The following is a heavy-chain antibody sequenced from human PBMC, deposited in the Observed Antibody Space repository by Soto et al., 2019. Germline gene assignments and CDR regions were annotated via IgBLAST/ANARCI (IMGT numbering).Heavy chain of an antibody. V-gene: IGHV1-18*01. CDR3: ARGAPTSYWYADYYYGMDV. Sequence: ASVKVSCKASGYTFTSYGISLVRQAPGQGLEWMGWISAYNGNTNYAQKLQGRVTMTTDTSTSTAYMELRSLRSDDTAVYYCARGAPTSYWYADYYYGMDVWGQGTTVTVSS. CDR2: ISAYNGNT. D-gene: IGHD1-26*01. J-gene: IGHJ6*02. CDR1: GYTFTSYG.